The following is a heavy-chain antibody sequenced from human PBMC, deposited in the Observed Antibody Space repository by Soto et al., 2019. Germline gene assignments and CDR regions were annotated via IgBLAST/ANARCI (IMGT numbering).Heavy chain of an antibody. V-gene: IGHV3-23*01. CDR3: AKDHSPGRYLQPEYFDY. CDR1: GFTFSSYA. Sequence: EVQLLESGGGLVQPGGSLRLSCAASGFTFSSYAMSWVRQAPGKGLEWVSAISGSGGSTYYADSVKGRFTISRDNSKNTLYLQMNRLRAEDTAVYYCAKDHSPGRYLQPEYFDYWGQGTLVTVSS. CDR2: ISGSGGST. D-gene: IGHD3-9*01. J-gene: IGHJ4*02.